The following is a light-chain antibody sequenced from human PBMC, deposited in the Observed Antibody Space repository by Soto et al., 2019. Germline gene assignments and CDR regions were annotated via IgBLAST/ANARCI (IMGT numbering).Light chain of an antibody. V-gene: IGLV2-8*01. J-gene: IGLJ2*01. CDR1: SSDVGGYYY. CDR3: TSYAGSNNVV. CDR2: EVI. Sequence: QSVLTQPPSASGSPGQSVTISCTGTSSDVGGYYYVSWYQHHPGKAPKLIIYEVIKRPSGVPDRFSGSKSDNTASLTVSGIRADDEADYYCTSYAGSNNVVFGGGTKLTVL.